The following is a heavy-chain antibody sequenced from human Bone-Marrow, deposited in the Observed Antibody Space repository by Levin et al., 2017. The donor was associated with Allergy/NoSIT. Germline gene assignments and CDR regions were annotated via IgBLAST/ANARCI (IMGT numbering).Heavy chain of an antibody. CDR3: ARDSRAVDAFDS. Sequence: SQTLSLTCTVSGGSISSSYWSWIRQPPGKGLEWIGYIYYSGSTNYNPSLKSRVTISVDTSKNQFSLKLSSVTAADTAVYYCARDSRAVDAFDSWGQGTMVTVSS. V-gene: IGHV4-59*01. CDR2: IYYSGST. CDR1: GGSISSSY. J-gene: IGHJ3*02.